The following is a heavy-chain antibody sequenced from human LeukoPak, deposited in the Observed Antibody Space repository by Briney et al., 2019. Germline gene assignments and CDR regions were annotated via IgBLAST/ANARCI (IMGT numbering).Heavy chain of an antibody. Sequence: SETLSLTCTVSGGSISSYYWSWLRQPAEKGLEWIGRIYSSGSTNYNPSLTSRVTMSLDTSRNQFSLRLKSVTAADTAVYYCARDLSSSARVVDYWGQGTLVTVSS. D-gene: IGHD6-25*01. CDR2: IYSSGST. J-gene: IGHJ4*02. V-gene: IGHV4-4*07. CDR3: ARDLSSSARVVDY. CDR1: GGSISSYY.